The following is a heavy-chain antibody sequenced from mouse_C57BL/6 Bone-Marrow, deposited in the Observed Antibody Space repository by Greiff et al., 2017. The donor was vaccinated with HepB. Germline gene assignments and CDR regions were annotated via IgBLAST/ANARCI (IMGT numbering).Heavy chain of an antibody. Sequence: QVQLQHSGAELARPGASVKLSCKASGYTFTSYGISWVKQRTGPGLEWIGEIYPRSGNTYYNEKFKGKATLTADKSSSTAYMELRSLTSEDSAVYFCATEDYWGKGTSVTVSS. CDR3: ATEDY. J-gene: IGHJ4*01. CDR2: IYPRSGNT. V-gene: IGHV1-81*01. CDR1: GYTFTSYG.